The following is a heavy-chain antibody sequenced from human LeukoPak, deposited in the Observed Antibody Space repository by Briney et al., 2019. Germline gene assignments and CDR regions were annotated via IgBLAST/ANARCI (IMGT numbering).Heavy chain of an antibody. D-gene: IGHD2-2*01. V-gene: IGHV4-34*01. CDR3: ARAALVVPAAMVDP. J-gene: IGHJ5*02. CDR2: INHSGST. CDR1: GGSFSGYY. Sequence: PSETLSLTCAVYGGSFSGYYWSWIRQPPGKGLEWIGEINHSGSTNYNPSLKSRVTISVDTSKNPFSLKLSSVTAADTAVYYCARAALVVPAAMVDPWGQGTLVTVSS.